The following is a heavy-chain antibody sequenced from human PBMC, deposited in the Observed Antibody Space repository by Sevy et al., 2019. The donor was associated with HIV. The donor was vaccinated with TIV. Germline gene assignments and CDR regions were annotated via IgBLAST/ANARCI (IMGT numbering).Heavy chain of an antibody. V-gene: IGHV4-39*01. CDR1: GGSISSSSYY. CDR3: ARHLHITMVRSRYLMDV. J-gene: IGHJ6*04. CDR2: IYYSGST. Sequence: SETLSLTCTVSGGSISSSSYYWGWIRQPPGKGLEWIGSIYYSGSTYYNPSLKSRVTISVDTSKNQFSLKLSSVTAADTAVYYCARHLHITMVRSRYLMDVWGKGTTVTVSS. D-gene: IGHD3-10*01.